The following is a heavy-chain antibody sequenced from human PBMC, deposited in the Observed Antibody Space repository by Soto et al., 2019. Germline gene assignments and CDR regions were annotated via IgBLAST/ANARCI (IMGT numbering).Heavy chain of an antibody. CDR1: GGSMNNHY. J-gene: IGHJ6*02. CDR3: ARESIAARPPYYYYGMDV. D-gene: IGHD6-6*01. Sequence: SETLSLTCTVSGGSMNNHYWGWIRQPPGKGLEWIGYIFSSGSSNYNPSLKSRVTISVDTSKNQFSLKLSSVTAADTAVYYCARESIAARPPYYYYGMDVWGQGTTVTVSS. V-gene: IGHV4-59*11. CDR2: IFSSGSS.